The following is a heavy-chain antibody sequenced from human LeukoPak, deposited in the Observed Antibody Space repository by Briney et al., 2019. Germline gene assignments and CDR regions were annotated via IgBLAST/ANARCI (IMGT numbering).Heavy chain of an antibody. J-gene: IGHJ5*02. Sequence: SVKVSCKASGGAFSSYAISWVRQAPGQGLEWMGRIIPIFGVANYAQKIQGRVTITADKSTSTAYMELSSLRSEDTAVYYCARVDSHTDPWGEGTLVTVSS. CDR3: ARVDSHTDP. CDR1: GGAFSSYA. D-gene: IGHD2-21*01. V-gene: IGHV1-69*04. CDR2: IIPIFGVA.